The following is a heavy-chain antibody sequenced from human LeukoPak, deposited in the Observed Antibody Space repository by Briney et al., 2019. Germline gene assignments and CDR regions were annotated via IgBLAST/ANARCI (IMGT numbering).Heavy chain of an antibody. V-gene: IGHV3-7*05. CDR2: IKPAGSEK. CDR3: ARVGYSGYDYYFDY. CDR1: GFSFSSYW. J-gene: IGHJ4*02. Sequence: GGSLRLSCAASGFSFSSYWMSWVRQAPGKGLEWVAHIKPAGSEKDYVDSVKGRFTISRDNSKNTLYLQMNSLRAEDTAVYYCARVGYSGYDYYFDYWGQGTLVTVSS. D-gene: IGHD5-12*01.